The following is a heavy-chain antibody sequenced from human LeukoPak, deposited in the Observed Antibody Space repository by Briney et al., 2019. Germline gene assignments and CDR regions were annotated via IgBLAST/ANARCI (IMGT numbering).Heavy chain of an antibody. D-gene: IGHD1-26*01. Sequence: PSETLSLTCAVYGGSFSGYYWSWIRQPPGKGLEWIGEINHSGSTNYNPSLKSRVTISVDTSKNQFSLKLSSVTAADTAVYYCARLARRGGSYLRYFDYWGQGTLVTVSS. CDR2: INHSGST. V-gene: IGHV4-34*01. CDR1: GGSFSGYY. J-gene: IGHJ4*02. CDR3: ARLARRGGSYLRYFDY.